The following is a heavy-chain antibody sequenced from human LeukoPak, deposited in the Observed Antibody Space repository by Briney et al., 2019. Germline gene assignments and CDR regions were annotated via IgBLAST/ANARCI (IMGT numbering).Heavy chain of an antibody. CDR3: ASTVARWWLAPLDY. CDR2: IWYDGSNK. Sequence: GRSLRLSCAASGFTFSSYGMHWVRQAPGKGLEWVAVIWYDGSNKYYADSVKGRFTISRDNYKNTLYLQMNSLRAEDTAVYYCASTVARWWLAPLDYWGQGTLVTVSS. V-gene: IGHV3-33*01. CDR1: GFTFSSYG. D-gene: IGHD5-12*01. J-gene: IGHJ4*02.